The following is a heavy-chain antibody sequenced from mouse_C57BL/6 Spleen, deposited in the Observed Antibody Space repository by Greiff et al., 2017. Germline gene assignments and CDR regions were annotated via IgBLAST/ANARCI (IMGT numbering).Heavy chain of an antibody. CDR2: ISDGGSYT. J-gene: IGHJ2*01. V-gene: IGHV5-4*03. CDR3: ARVLYYYGSSDYFDY. CDR1: GFTFSSYA. D-gene: IGHD1-1*01. Sequence: EVKLMESGGGLVKPGGSLKLSCAASGFTFSSYAMSWVRQTPEKRLEWVATISDGGSYTYYPDNVKGRFTISRDNAKNNLYLQMSHLKSEDTAMYYCARVLYYYGSSDYFDYWGQGTTLTVSS.